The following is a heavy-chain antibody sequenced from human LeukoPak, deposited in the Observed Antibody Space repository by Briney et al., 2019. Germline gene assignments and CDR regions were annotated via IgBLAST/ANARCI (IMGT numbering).Heavy chain of an antibody. CDR2: IRYDGSNK. Sequence: GGSLRLSCAASGFTFSNYAMHWVRQAPGKGLEWVAFIRYDGSNKNYADSVKGRFTISRDNSKNTLYLQMNSLRAEDTAVYYCAKDQRYCSTTSCQKSYYFDYWGQGTLVTVSS. J-gene: IGHJ4*02. CDR3: AKDQRYCSTTSCQKSYYFDY. V-gene: IGHV3-30*02. D-gene: IGHD2-2*01. CDR1: GFTFSNYA.